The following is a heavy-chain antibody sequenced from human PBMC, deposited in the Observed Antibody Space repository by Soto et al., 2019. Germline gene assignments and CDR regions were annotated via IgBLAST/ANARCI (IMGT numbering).Heavy chain of an antibody. CDR2: IYYSGST. J-gene: IGHJ4*02. CDR3: AISGYYDSSGPWPPDY. D-gene: IGHD3-22*01. V-gene: IGHV4-61*01. CDR1: GGSISSGYY. Sequence: SETLSLTCTVSGGSISSGYYWTWIRQHPGKGLEWIGYIYYSGSTNYNPSLKSRVTISVDTSKNQFSLKLSSVTAADTAVYYCAISGYYDSSGPWPPDYWGQGTLVTVSS.